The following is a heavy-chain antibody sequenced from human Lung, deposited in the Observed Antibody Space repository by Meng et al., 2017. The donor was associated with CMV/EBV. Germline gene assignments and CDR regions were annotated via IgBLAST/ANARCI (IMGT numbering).Heavy chain of an antibody. V-gene: IGHV3-48*03. CDR3: ARAWGYSNYGSVIWGPPYYYYGMDD. J-gene: IGHJ6*02. D-gene: IGHD4-11*01. CDR2: ISSSGSTI. CDR1: GFTLSSYE. Sequence: SCAASGFTLSSYEMNWVRQAPGKGLEWVSYISSSGSTIYYADSVKGRFTISRDNAKNSLYLQMNSLRAEDTAVYYCARAWGYSNYGSVIWGPPYYYYGMDDWGQGTXVTVSS.